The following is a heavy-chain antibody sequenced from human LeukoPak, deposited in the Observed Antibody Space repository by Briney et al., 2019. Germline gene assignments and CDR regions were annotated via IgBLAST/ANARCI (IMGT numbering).Heavy chain of an antibody. J-gene: IGHJ3*02. CDR2: ISAYNGNT. CDR1: GGTFSSYA. D-gene: IGHD6-13*01. V-gene: IGHV1-18*01. Sequence: ASVKVSCKASGGTFSSYAISWVRQAPGQGLEWMGWISAYNGNTNYAQKLQGRVTMTTDTSSSTAYMDLRSLRSDDTAVYYCAREGPINYSAGTAYSEHAFDIWGQGTMVTVSS. CDR3: AREGPINYSAGTAYSEHAFDI.